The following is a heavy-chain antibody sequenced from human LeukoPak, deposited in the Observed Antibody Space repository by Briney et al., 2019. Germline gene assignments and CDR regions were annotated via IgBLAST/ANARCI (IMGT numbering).Heavy chain of an antibody. CDR2: INHSGST. CDR1: GGSFSGYY. Sequence: PSETLSLTCAVYGGSFSGYYWSWIRQPPGKGLEWIGEINHSGSTNYNPSLKSRVTISVDTSKNQFSLKLSSVTAADTAVYYCARHPPRYCSGGSCPPVRTLFDYWGQGTLVTVSS. J-gene: IGHJ4*02. V-gene: IGHV4-34*01. CDR3: ARHPPRYCSGGSCPPVRTLFDY. D-gene: IGHD2-15*01.